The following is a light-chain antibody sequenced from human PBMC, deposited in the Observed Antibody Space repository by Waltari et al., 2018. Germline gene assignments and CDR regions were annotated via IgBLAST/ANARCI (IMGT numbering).Light chain of an antibody. CDR1: QSVSTY. V-gene: IGKV1-8*01. CDR3: QQYYDYQRS. CDR2: AAS. Sequence: AIRMTQSPSSLSASTGDRVTITCPASQSVSTYLAWYQQKPGKAPKLLIYAASTLQRGVPLRFSGSGSGTDFTLSISCLQSEDFATYYCQQYYDYQRSFGQGTKVEIK. J-gene: IGKJ1*01.